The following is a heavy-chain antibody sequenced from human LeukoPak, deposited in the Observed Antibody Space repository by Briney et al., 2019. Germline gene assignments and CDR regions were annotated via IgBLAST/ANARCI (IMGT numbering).Heavy chain of an antibody. J-gene: IGHJ6*02. CDR3: ARGLGRRFLEWRPVRYGMDV. D-gene: IGHD3-3*01. CDR2: ISGSGGST. CDR1: GFTFSSYA. Sequence: QPGGSLRLSCAASGFTFSSYAMSWVRQAPGKGLEWVSAISGSGGSTYYADSVKGRFTISRDNSKNTLYPQMNSLRAEDTAVYYCARGLGRRFLEWRPVRYGMDVWGQGTTVTVSS. V-gene: IGHV3-23*01.